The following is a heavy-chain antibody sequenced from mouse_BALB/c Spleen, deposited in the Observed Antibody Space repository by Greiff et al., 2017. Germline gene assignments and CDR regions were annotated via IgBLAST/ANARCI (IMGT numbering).Heavy chain of an antibody. CDR1: GYTFTSYV. CDR2: INPYNDGT. J-gene: IGHJ3*01. Sequence: SGPELVKPGASVKMSCKASGYTFTSYVMHWVKQKPGQGLEWIGYINPYNDGTKYNEKFKGKATLTSDKSSSTAYMELSSLTSEDSAVYYCTIYDGSFRGWFAYWGQGTLVTVSA. CDR3: TIYDGSFRGWFAY. V-gene: IGHV1-14*01. D-gene: IGHD2-3*01.